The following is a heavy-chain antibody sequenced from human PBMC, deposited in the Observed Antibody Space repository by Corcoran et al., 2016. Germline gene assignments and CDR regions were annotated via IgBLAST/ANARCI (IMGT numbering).Heavy chain of an antibody. D-gene: IGHD6-19*01. V-gene: IGHV1-18*01. CDR1: GYTFTSYG. Sequence: QVQLVQSGAEVKKPGASVKVSCTTSGYTFTSYGISWVRQAPGQGLEWMGWISAYNGNTKYAQKLQGRVTMTTDTSTSTAYMELRSLRSDDTAVYYCARDGPEAVAGCSYCLDYWGQGTLVTVSS. J-gene: IGHJ4*02. CDR2: ISAYNGNT. CDR3: ARDGPEAVAGCSYCLDY.